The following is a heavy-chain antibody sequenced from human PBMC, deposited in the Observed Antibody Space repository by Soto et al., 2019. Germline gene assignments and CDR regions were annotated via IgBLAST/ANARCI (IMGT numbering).Heavy chain of an antibody. CDR2: IYYSGST. CDR3: ARLQGTMVRGVIEDY. CDR1: GGSISSYY. V-gene: IGHV4-59*08. Sequence: SETLSLTCTVSGGSISSYYWSWIRQPPGKGLEWIGYIYYSGSTNYNPSLKSRVTISVDTSKNQFSLKLSSVTAADTAVYYCARLQGTMVRGVIEDYWGQGTLVTVSS. J-gene: IGHJ4*02. D-gene: IGHD3-10*01.